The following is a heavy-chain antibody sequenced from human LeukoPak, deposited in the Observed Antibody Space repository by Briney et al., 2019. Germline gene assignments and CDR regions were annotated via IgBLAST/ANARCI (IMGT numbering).Heavy chain of an antibody. D-gene: IGHD5-18*01. Sequence: ASVTVSCKASGYTFTGYYMHWVRQAPGQGLEWMGLINPNGGGTNYAQKFQGRVNMTRDTSISTAYMELSRLRSDDTAVYYCAREVIGGYSYGSDYWGQGTLVTVSS. CDR2: INPNGGGT. CDR1: GYTFTGYY. CDR3: AREVIGGYSYGSDY. V-gene: IGHV1-2*02. J-gene: IGHJ4*02.